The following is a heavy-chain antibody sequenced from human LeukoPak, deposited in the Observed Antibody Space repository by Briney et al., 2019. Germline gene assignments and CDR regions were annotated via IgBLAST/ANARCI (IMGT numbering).Heavy chain of an antibody. CDR3: ARAWSVVAPFDY. V-gene: IGHV4-39*07. Sequence: SETLSLTCTVSGGSISSYYWGWIRQPPGKGLEWIGSIYYSGSTYYNPSLKSRVTISVDTSKNQFSLKLSSVTAADTAVYYCARAWSVVAPFDYWGQGTLVTVSS. D-gene: IGHD2-15*01. CDR1: GGSISSYY. CDR2: IYYSGST. J-gene: IGHJ4*02.